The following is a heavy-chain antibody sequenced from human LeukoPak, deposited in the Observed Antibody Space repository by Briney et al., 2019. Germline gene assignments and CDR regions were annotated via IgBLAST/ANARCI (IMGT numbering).Heavy chain of an antibody. J-gene: IGHJ4*02. Sequence: GGSLRLSCAASGFTFTNYAMNWVRQAPGKGLEWVSTSGSGGSPFYADSVKGRFTISRDNSRNTLYLQMNSLRVEDTAVYYCAKGGSGWYPGFDYWGQGILVTDSS. CDR3: AKGGSGWYPGFDY. D-gene: IGHD6-19*01. CDR1: GFTFTNYA. V-gene: IGHV3-23*01. CDR2: SGSGGSP.